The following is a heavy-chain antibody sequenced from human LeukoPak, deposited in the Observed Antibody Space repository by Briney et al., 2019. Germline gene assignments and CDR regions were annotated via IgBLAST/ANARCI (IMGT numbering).Heavy chain of an antibody. D-gene: IGHD3-22*01. CDR1: GGSISSYY. CDR2: IYYSGST. CDR3: ARSILRYYFDSSGYYPYYFDY. V-gene: IGHV4-59*12. Sequence: SETLSLTCTVSGGSISSYYWSWIRQPPGKGLEWIGYIYYSGSTNYNPSLKSRVTMSVDTSKNQFSLKLSSVTAADTAVYYCARSILRYYFDSSGYYPYYFDYWGQGMLVTVSS. J-gene: IGHJ4*02.